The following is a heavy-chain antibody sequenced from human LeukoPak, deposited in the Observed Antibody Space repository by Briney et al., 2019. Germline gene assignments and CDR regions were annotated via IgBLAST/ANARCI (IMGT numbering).Heavy chain of an antibody. CDR1: GFTFSAAW. J-gene: IGHJ4*02. CDR2: MSGTGYHT. V-gene: IGHV3-23*01. Sequence: GGSLRLSCATSGFTFSAAWISWVRQGPGKRLEWVSAMSGTGYHTYYADSDKTYYADSVKGRFTISRDNSKSTLYLHMNNLRLEDTAIYYCAKGAAIDHWGQGTLVTVSS. CDR3: AKGAAIDH.